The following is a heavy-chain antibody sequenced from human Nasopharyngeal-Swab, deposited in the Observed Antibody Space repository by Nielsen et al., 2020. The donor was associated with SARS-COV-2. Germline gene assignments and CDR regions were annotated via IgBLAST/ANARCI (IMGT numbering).Heavy chain of an antibody. CDR3: AKGGGYSYYYGMDV. CDR2: ISGSGGST. Sequence: GGSLRLSCAASGFTFSSYAMSWVRQAPGKGLEWVSAISGSGGSTYYADSVKGRFTISRDNSKNTLYLQMNSLRAEDTAVYYCAKGGGYSYYYGMDVWGQGTTVIVSS. CDR1: GFTFSSYA. V-gene: IGHV3-23*01. D-gene: IGHD5-18*01. J-gene: IGHJ6*02.